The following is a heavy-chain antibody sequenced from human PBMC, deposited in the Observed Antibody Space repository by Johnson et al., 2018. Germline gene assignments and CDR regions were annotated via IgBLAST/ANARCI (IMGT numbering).Heavy chain of an antibody. V-gene: IGHV3-30*18. CDR1: GFTFSSYG. D-gene: IGHD3-3*01. CDR2: ISYDGSNK. J-gene: IGHJ6*03. Sequence: VQLVESGGGVVQPGRSLRLSCAASGFTFSSYGMHWVRQAPGKGLEWVAVISYDGSNKYYADSVKGRFTISRDNSKNTLYLQMNSLRAEETAVYYCAKDRHTPTYFDFWSGYYDSYYLDVWGKGTTVTVSS. CDR3: AKDRHTPTYFDFWSGYYDSYYLDV.